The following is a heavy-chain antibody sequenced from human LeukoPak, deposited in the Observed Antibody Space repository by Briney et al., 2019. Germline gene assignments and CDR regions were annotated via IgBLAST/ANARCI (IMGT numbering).Heavy chain of an antibody. CDR3: ASVSSALLWFGRNYGMDV. CDR1: GGSFSGYY. V-gene: IGHV4-34*01. Sequence: SETLSLTCAVYGGSFSGYYWSWIRQPPGKGLEWIGEINHSGSTNYNPSLKSRVTISVDTSKSQFSLKLSSVTAADTAVYYCASVSSALLWFGRNYGMDVWGQGTTVTVSS. CDR2: INHSGST. D-gene: IGHD3-10*01. J-gene: IGHJ6*02.